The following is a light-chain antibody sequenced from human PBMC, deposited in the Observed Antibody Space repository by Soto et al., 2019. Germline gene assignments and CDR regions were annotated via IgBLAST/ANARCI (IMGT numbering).Light chain of an antibody. Sequence: EIVLTQSPGTLSLSPGERATLSCRASQSVTSSYLAWYQQKPGQAPRFLIYGASIRATGIPDRFSGSGSGTDFTLTISGLETEDFAVYYCQQYSNSPRTFGQGTKVEIK. CDR2: GAS. J-gene: IGKJ1*01. CDR1: QSVTSSY. V-gene: IGKV3-20*01. CDR3: QQYSNSPRT.